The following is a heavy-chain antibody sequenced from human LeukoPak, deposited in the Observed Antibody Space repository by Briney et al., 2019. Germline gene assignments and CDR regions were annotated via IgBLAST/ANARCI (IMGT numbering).Heavy chain of an antibody. V-gene: IGHV3-7*01. CDR1: RVTFSFYW. Sequence: PGGSLRLSCAASRVTFSFYWMTWVRQAPGKGLEWVANIKYDGSETDYEDSLKGRFTISRDNAKNSLYLQMNNLRAEVTAVYYCARSYYVWGSYRHSPGLDVWGHGTMVTVSS. CDR2: IKYDGSET. D-gene: IGHD3-16*02. J-gene: IGHJ3*01. CDR3: ARSYYVWGSYRHSPGLDV.